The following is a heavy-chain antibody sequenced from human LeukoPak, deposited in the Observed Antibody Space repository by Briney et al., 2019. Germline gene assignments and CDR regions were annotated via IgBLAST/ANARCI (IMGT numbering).Heavy chain of an antibody. CDR1: GGTFSSYA. J-gene: IGHJ4*02. CDR3: ARTPRYNENYGLDY. V-gene: IGHV1-69*01. Sequence: HVASVKVSCKASGGTFSSYAISWVRQAPGQGLEWMGGIIPIFGTANYAQKFQGRVTITADESTSTAYMELSSLRSEDTAVYYCARTPRYNENYGLDYWGQGTLVTVSS. D-gene: IGHD1-7*01. CDR2: IIPIFGTA.